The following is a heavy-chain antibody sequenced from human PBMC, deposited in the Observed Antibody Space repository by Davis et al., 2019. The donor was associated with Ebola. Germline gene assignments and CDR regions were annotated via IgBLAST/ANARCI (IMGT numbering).Heavy chain of an antibody. CDR2: ISYDGSDK. CDR3: AKDRRPDSSPYDY. J-gene: IGHJ4*02. V-gene: IGHV3-30*18. CDR1: GFTFSGYG. D-gene: IGHD3-22*01. Sequence: GESLKISCAASGFTFSGYGMHWVRQAPGKGLEWVAVISYDGSDKYYADSVKGRFTISRDNSKNTLYLQMNSLRAEDTAVYYCAKDRRPDSSPYDYWGQGTLVTVSS.